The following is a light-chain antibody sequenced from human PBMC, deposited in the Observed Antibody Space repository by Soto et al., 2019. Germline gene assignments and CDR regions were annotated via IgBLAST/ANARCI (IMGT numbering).Light chain of an antibody. Sequence: QSALTQPPSASGSPGQSVTISCTGTSSDVGGYYYVSWYQHHPGKAPKLIIYEVINRPSGVPDRFSGSKSDNTASLTVSGLRAEDEAHYYCTSYAGSNNVVFGGGTKVTVL. CDR2: EVI. J-gene: IGLJ2*01. CDR3: TSYAGSNNVV. V-gene: IGLV2-8*01. CDR1: SSDVGGYYY.